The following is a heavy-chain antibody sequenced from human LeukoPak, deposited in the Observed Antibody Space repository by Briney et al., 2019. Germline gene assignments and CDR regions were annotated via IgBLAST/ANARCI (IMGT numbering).Heavy chain of an antibody. CDR3: AKGLWNMDV. CDR1: GFTFNNYE. J-gene: IGHJ6*02. Sequence: PGGSLRLSCAASGFTFNNYEMNWVRQAPGKGLEWVSLISGDGGTTYYADSVKGRFTISRDNSKNSLYLQMNSLRTEDTALYYCAKGLWNMDVWGQGTTVTVSS. V-gene: IGHV3-43*02. CDR2: ISGDGGTT. D-gene: IGHD1-1*01.